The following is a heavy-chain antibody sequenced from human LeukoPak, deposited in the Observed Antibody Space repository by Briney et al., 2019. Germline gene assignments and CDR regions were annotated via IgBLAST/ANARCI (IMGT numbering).Heavy chain of an antibody. D-gene: IGHD5-18*01. CDR3: APMAADTAMVGMDV. V-gene: IGHV3-7*05. Sequence: GSLRLSCAASGFTFSNYWMSWVRQAPGKGLERVANIKRDGSEKYYVDSVKGRFTISRDNAKNSLYLHMNSLRAADTAVYYCAPMAADTAMVGMDVWGQGTEVTVSS. J-gene: IGHJ6*02. CDR1: GFTFSNYW. CDR2: IKRDGSEK.